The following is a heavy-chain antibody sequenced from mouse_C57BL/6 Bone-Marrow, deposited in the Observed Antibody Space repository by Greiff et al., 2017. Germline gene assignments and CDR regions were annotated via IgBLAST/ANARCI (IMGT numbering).Heavy chain of an antibody. CDR3: TRSGYYGSSSFY. CDR1: GYTFTDYE. CDR2: IDPETGGT. J-gene: IGHJ2*01. V-gene: IGHV1-15*01. Sequence: QVQLQPSGAELVRPGASVTLSCKASGYTFTDYEMHWVKQTPVHGLEWIGAIDPETGGTASNQKFKGQAILTADKSSSTAYMELRSLTSEDSAVYYCTRSGYYGSSSFYWGQGTTLTVSS. D-gene: IGHD1-1*01.